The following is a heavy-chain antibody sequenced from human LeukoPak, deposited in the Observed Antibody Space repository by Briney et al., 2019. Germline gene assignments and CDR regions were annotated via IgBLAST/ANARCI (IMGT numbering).Heavy chain of an antibody. CDR2: TYYRSKWYN. CDR3: ARVWQQLARASYYYYGMGV. V-gene: IGHV6-1*01. Sequence: SQTLSLTCAISGDSVSSNSAAWNWIRQSPSRGPEWLGRTYYRSKWYNDYAVSVKSRITINPDTSKNQFSLQLNSVTPEDTAVYYCARVWQQLARASYYYYGMGVWGQGTTVTVSS. CDR1: GDSVSSNSAA. D-gene: IGHD6-13*01. J-gene: IGHJ6*02.